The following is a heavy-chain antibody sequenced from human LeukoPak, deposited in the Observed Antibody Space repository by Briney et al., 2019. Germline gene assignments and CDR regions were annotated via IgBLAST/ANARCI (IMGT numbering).Heavy chain of an antibody. J-gene: IGHJ4*02. CDR3: ARHRLGGLDY. Sequence: GGSLRLSCAASGFTFSTYWMNWVRQAPGKGQVWVSRISSDGISTNYADSVKGRFTISRDNAKNTLYLQMNSLRVEDTAVYYCARHRLGGLDYWGQGALVTVSS. D-gene: IGHD3-16*01. CDR2: ISSDGIST. V-gene: IGHV3-74*01. CDR1: GFTFSTYW.